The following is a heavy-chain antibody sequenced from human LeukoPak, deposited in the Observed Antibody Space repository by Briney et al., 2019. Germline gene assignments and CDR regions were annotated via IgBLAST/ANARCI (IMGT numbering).Heavy chain of an antibody. CDR3: ARAPYYDFWSGYYQLYYYYYGMDV. J-gene: IGHJ6*02. D-gene: IGHD3-3*01. CDR1: GYTFTGYY. Sequence: ASVKVSCKASGYTFTGYYMHWVRQAPGQGLEWMGWINPNSGGTNYAQKFQGRVTMTRDTSISTAYMELSRLRSDDTAVYYCARAPYYDFWSGYYQLYYYYYGMDVWGQGTTVTVSS. V-gene: IGHV1-2*02. CDR2: INPNSGGT.